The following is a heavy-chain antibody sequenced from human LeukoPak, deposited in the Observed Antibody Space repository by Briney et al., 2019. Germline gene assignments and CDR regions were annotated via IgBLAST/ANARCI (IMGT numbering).Heavy chain of an antibody. J-gene: IGHJ4*02. D-gene: IGHD3-10*01. V-gene: IGHV1-69*05. CDR3: ARGPRLLWFGESYYFDY. CDR2: IIPIFGTA. Sequence: GASVKVSCKASGGTFSSYAISWVRQAPGQGLERMGGIIPIFGTANYAQKFQGRVTITTDESTSTAYMELSSLRSEDTAVYYCARGPRLLWFGESYYFDYWGQGTLVTVSS. CDR1: GGTFSSYA.